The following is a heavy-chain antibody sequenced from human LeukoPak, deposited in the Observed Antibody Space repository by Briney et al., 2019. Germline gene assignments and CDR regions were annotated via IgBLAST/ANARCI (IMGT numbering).Heavy chain of an antibody. CDR1: GGSFSGYY. V-gene: IGHV4-34*01. Sequence: SETLSLTCAVYGGSFSGYYWSWIRQPPGKGLEWIGEINHSKSTNYNPSLKSRVTISLDTSKNQFSLKLSSVTPADTAVYYCARRGYSYGYVGSNWFDPWGQGTLVTVSS. D-gene: IGHD5-18*01. CDR3: ARRGYSYGYVGSNWFDP. J-gene: IGHJ5*02. CDR2: INHSKST.